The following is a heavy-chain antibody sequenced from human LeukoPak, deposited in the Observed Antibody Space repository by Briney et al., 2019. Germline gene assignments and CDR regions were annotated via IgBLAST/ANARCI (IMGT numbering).Heavy chain of an antibody. CDR3: ARDRSNYLGGYYYYGMDV. Sequence: GGSLRPSCAASGFTVSNTYMTWVGQAPGKGQKWFSLFYSGGGTYSADSVKGRFTISRDISKNTLYLQMNSLRAEDTAVYYCARDRSNYLGGYYYYGMDVWGQGTTVTVSS. J-gene: IGHJ6*02. V-gene: IGHV3-53*01. D-gene: IGHD4-11*01. CDR1: GFTVSNTY. CDR2: FYSGGGT.